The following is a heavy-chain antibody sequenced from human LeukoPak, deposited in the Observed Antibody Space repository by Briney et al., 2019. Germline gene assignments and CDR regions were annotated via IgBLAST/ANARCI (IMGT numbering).Heavy chain of an antibody. CDR2: INPNSGGT. CDR1: GYTFTTYY. CDR3: ARVAVVVVPAADY. V-gene: IGHV1-2*02. Sequence: ASVKVSCKASGYTFTTYYMHWVRQAPGPGLEWMGWINPNSGGTNYAQKFQGRVTMTRDTSITTAYMELSRLRSDDTAVYYCARVAVVVVPAADYWGQGTLVTVSS. D-gene: IGHD2-2*01. J-gene: IGHJ4*02.